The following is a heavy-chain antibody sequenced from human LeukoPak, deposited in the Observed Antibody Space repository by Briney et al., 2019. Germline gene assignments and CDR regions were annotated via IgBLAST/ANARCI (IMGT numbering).Heavy chain of an antibody. CDR1: GFTFSTYS. CDR3: AGDRLLEDHGNYYYYYMDV. V-gene: IGHV3-21*01. CDR2: IRRRSSYI. J-gene: IGHJ6*03. D-gene: IGHD4/OR15-4a*01. Sequence: GGSLRLSCAASGFTFSTYSMNWVRQAQGKGLEWVSSIRRRSSYIYYADSVKGLFTISRDNAKNSLYLQMNSLRAEDTAVYHCAGDRLLEDHGNYYYYYMDVWGKGTTVTVSS.